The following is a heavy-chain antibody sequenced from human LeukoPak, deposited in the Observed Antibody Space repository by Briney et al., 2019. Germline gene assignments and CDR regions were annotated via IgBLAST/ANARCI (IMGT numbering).Heavy chain of an antibody. CDR3: ARLSSASAFDI. Sequence: SETLSLTCAAYGGSFSGYYWSWIRQPPGKGLEWIGSIYYSGSTYYNPSLKSRVTISVDTSKNQFSLKLSSVTAADTAVYYCARLSSASAFDIWGQGTMVTVSS. D-gene: IGHD6-6*01. J-gene: IGHJ3*02. V-gene: IGHV4-34*01. CDR1: GGSFSGYY. CDR2: IYYSGST.